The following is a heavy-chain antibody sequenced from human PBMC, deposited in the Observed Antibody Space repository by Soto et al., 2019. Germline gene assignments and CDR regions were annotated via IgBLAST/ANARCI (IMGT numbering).Heavy chain of an antibody. CDR1: GFPFSTYA. Sequence: EVQLLESGGGLAQPGGSLRLSCTASGFPFSTYAMSWVRQAPGKGLEWVSTISGGVAYTYYEDSVKGRFTVSRDNSKNTVFLQMNSLRAEDTATDYCAKVGYYNSGWFDSWGQGTLVTVSS. CDR2: ISGGVAYT. CDR3: AKVGYYNSGWFDS. D-gene: IGHD3-10*01. V-gene: IGHV3-23*01. J-gene: IGHJ5*01.